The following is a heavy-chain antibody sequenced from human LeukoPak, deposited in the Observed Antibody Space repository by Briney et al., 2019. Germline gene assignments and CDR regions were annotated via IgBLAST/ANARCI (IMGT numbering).Heavy chain of an antibody. V-gene: IGHV3-48*02. J-gene: IGHJ1*01. Sequence: PGGSLTLSCAPSGFTLRAFAMHWVRHAPGKGVEWVSYISSRSSTIYYADSVKGRFTISRDNAKNSLYLQMSSLRDEDTALYYCARDLSSGYKSGEYFQDWGQGTLVTVSS. CDR3: ARDLSSGYKSGEYFQD. D-gene: IGHD3-22*01. CDR1: GFTLRAFA. CDR2: ISSRSSTI.